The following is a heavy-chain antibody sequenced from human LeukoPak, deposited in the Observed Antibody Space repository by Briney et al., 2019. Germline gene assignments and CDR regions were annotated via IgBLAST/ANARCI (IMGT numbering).Heavy chain of an antibody. J-gene: IGHJ5*02. D-gene: IGHD3-10*01. CDR1: GGSISSYY. CDR2: IYYSGST. CDR3: ARDCPYYYGSGSYANWFDP. V-gene: IGHV4-59*01. Sequence: SGTLSLTCTVSGGSISSYYWSWIRQPPGKGLEWIGYIYYSGSTNYNPSLKSRVTISVDTYKNQFSLKLSSVTAADTAVYYCARDCPYYYGSGSYANWFDPWGQGTLVSVSS.